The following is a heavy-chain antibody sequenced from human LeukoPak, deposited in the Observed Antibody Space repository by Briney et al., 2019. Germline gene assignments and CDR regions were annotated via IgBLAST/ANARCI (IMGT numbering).Heavy chain of an antibody. CDR1: GGSISSYY. V-gene: IGHV4-59*01. CDR2: IYYSGST. J-gene: IGHJ3*02. D-gene: IGHD6-13*01. Sequence: SETLSLTCTVSGGSISSYYWSWIRQPPGKGLEWIGYIYYSGSTNYNPSLKSRVTISVDTSKNQFSLKLSSVTAADTAVYYCAREGPSYSSSWYEGFDIWGQGTMVTVSS. CDR3: AREGPSYSSSWYEGFDI.